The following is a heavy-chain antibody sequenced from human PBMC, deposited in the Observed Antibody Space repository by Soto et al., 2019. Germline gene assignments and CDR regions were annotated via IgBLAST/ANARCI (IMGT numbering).Heavy chain of an antibody. D-gene: IGHD2-2*01. CDR3: ARGSRYCSSTSCELGGDYYYYMDV. V-gene: IGHV1-8*02. Sequence: ASVKVSCKASGYTFTSYDINWVRQATGQGLEWMGWMNPNSGNTGYAQKFQGRVTMTRNTSISTAYMELSSLRSEDTAVYYCARGSRYCSSTSCELGGDYYYYMDVWGKGTTVTVSS. CDR2: MNPNSGNT. J-gene: IGHJ6*03. CDR1: GYTFTSYD.